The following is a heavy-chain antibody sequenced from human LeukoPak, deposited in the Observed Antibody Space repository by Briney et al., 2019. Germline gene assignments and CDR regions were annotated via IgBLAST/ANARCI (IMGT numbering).Heavy chain of an antibody. J-gene: IGHJ4*02. CDR1: GFTFSDAW. Sequence: GGSLRLSCAASGFTFSDAWMHWVRQAPGKGLEWVGLIKRRTDGGTSNYAAPVKGGFAISRDDSEDTLFLQMDSLKSEDTGVYYCTTGYTSASHDGYWGQGTLVTVSS. D-gene: IGHD2-15*01. V-gene: IGHV3-15*07. CDR3: TTGYTSASHDGY. CDR2: IKRRTDGGTS.